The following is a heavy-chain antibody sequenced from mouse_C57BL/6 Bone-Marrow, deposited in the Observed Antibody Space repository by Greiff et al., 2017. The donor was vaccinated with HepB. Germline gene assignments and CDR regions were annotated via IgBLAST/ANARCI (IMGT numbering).Heavy chain of an antibody. J-gene: IGHJ4*01. V-gene: IGHV5-17*01. CDR3: ARQLRLPYAMDY. CDR1: GFTFSDYG. CDR2: ISSGSSTI. Sequence: EVMLVESGGGLVKPGGSLKLSCAASGFTFSDYGMHWVRQAPEKGLEWVAYISSGSSTIYYADTVKGRFTISRDNGKNTLFLQMTSLRSEDTAMYYCARQLRLPYAMDYWGQGTSVTVSS. D-gene: IGHD3-2*02.